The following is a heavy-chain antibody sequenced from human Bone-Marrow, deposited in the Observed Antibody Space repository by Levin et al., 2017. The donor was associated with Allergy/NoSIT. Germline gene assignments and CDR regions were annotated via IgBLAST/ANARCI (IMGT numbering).Heavy chain of an antibody. D-gene: IGHD5-12*01. CDR3: ARLGGYAPDAFDI. CDR1: GGSISSSSYY. V-gene: IGHV4-39*01. CDR2: IYYSGST. Sequence: PSETLSLTCTVSGGSISSSSYYWGWIRQPPGKGLEWIGSIYYSGSTYYNPSLKSRVTISVDTSKNQFSLKLSSVTAADTAVYYCARLGGYAPDAFDIWGQGTMVTVSS. J-gene: IGHJ3*02.